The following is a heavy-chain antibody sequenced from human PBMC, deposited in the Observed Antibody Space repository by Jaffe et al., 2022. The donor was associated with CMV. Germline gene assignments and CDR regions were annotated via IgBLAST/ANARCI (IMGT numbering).Heavy chain of an antibody. CDR3: AKGRTDTVMVGYSLFDY. CDR1: GFTFSSYA. Sequence: EVQLVESGGGLVQPGGSLRLSCAASGFTFSSYAMSWVRQAPGKGLEWVSGISGSGGNTYYADSVKGRFTISRDNSKNTLYLQMNSLRAEDTAVYYCAKGRTDTVMVGYSLFDYWGQGTLVTVSS. J-gene: IGHJ4*02. CDR2: ISGSGGNT. V-gene: IGHV3-23*04. D-gene: IGHD5-18*01.